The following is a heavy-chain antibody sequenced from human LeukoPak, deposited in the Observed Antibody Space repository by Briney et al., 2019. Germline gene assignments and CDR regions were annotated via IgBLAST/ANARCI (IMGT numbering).Heavy chain of an antibody. CDR3: ARERGGWAPFDY. CDR1: GGSISSYY. Sequence: SETLSLTCTVSGGSISSYYWSWIRQPPGRGLEWIGYIYYSGSTNYNPPLKSRVTISVDTSKNQFSLKLSSVTAADTAVYYCARERGGWAPFDYWGQGTLVTVSS. CDR2: IYYSGST. V-gene: IGHV4-59*01. J-gene: IGHJ4*02. D-gene: IGHD6-19*01.